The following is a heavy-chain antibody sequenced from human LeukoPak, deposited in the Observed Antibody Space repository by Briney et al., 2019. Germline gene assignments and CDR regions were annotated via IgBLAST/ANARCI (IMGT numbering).Heavy chain of an antibody. CDR2: INWNGGST. Sequence: RPGGSLRLSRAASGFTFDDYGMSWVRQAPGKGLEWVSGINWNGGSTGYADSVKGRFTISRDNAKNSLYLQMNSLRAEDTALYYCARARWSYYDFWSGYSNKYYFDYWGQGTLVTVSS. D-gene: IGHD3-3*01. CDR1: GFTFDDYG. J-gene: IGHJ4*02. V-gene: IGHV3-20*04. CDR3: ARARWSYYDFWSGYSNKYYFDY.